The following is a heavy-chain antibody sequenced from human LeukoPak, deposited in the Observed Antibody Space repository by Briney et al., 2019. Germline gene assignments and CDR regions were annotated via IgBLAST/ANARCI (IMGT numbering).Heavy chain of an antibody. D-gene: IGHD5-24*01. V-gene: IGHV4-4*07. CDR2: IYTSGST. Sequence: SETLSLTCTVSGGSIRSYYWSWIRQPAGKGLEWIGRIYTSGSTNYNPSLKSRVTISVDTSKNQFSLKLSSVTAADTAVYYCARDGGREMATIAFDIRGQGTMVTVSS. CDR1: GGSIRSYY. J-gene: IGHJ3*02. CDR3: ARDGGREMATIAFDI.